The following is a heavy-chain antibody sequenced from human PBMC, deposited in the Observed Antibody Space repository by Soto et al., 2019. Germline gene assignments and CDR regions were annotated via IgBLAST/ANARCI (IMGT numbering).Heavy chain of an antibody. J-gene: IGHJ5*02. Sequence: GESLKISCKSSGYSFTSYWIGWVRQMPGKGLEWMGIIYPGDSDTRYSPSFQGQVTISADKSISTAYLQWSSLKASDTAMYYCARWAYYYGSGSHNWFDPWGQGTLVTVPQ. CDR3: ARWAYYYGSGSHNWFDP. D-gene: IGHD3-10*01. CDR1: GYSFTSYW. V-gene: IGHV5-51*01. CDR2: IYPGDSDT.